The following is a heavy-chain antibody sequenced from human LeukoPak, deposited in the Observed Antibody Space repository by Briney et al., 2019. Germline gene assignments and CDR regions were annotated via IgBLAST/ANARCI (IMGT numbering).Heavy chain of an antibody. J-gene: IGHJ5*02. V-gene: IGHV4-34*08. D-gene: IGHD1-20*01. CDR1: GFTFGDYG. Sequence: LRLSCATSGFTFGDYGMTWVRQAPGKGLEWLGEVNQSGGSDYNPALESRVAISADASKRQFSLKLISVTAADTAVYYCAVRLITGRLGTATTWFDPWGQGTLVSASS. CDR2: VNQSGGS. CDR3: AVRLITGRLGTATTWFDP.